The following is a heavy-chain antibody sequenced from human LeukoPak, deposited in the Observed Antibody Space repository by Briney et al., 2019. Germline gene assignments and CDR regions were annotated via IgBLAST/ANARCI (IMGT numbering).Heavy chain of an antibody. CDR3: AKERYILATMGKNWFDP. CDR1: GYTFTDYY. Sequence: ASVKVSCKASGYTFTDYYVHWVRQAPGQGLEWMGWINPNSGGTNPAQKFQGRATMTRDTSISTAYMELRRLRSDDTAVYYCAKERYILATMGKNWFDPWGQGTLVTVSS. J-gene: IGHJ5*02. CDR2: INPNSGGT. D-gene: IGHD5-12*01. V-gene: IGHV1-2*02.